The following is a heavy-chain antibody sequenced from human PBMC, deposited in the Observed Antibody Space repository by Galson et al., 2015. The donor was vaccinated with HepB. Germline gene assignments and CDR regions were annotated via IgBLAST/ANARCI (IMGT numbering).Heavy chain of an antibody. V-gene: IGHV3-30*18. Sequence: CAASGFTFSSYGMHWVRQAPGKGPEWVAVISYDGSNKYYADSVKGRFTISRDNSKNTLYLQMNSLRAEDTAVYYCAKDPKNEYYYMDVWGKGTTVTVSS. CDR1: GFTFSSYG. CDR2: ISYDGSNK. CDR3: AKDPKNEYYYMDV. J-gene: IGHJ6*03.